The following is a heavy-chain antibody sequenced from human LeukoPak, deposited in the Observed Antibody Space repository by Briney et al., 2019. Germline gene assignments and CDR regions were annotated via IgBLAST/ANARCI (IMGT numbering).Heavy chain of an antibody. CDR2: IKQDGSEK. D-gene: IGHD2-2*01. CDR3: ARDTAYQLPTRFDP. J-gene: IGHJ5*02. CDR1: GFTFSSYW. Sequence: PGGSLRLSCAASGFTFSSYWMSWVRQAPGKGLEWVANIKQDGSEKYYVDSVKARFTISRDNAKNSLYLQMNSLRAEDTAVYYCARDTAYQLPTRFDPWGQGTLVTVSS. V-gene: IGHV3-7*01.